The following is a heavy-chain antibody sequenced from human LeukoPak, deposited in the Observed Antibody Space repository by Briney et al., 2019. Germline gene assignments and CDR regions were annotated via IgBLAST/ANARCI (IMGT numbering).Heavy chain of an antibody. CDR1: GGTFSSYT. CDR2: IIPILGIA. Sequence: SVKVSCKASGGTFSSYTISWVRQAPGQGFEWMGGIIPILGIANYAQKFQGRVTITADKSTSTAYMELSSLRSEDTAVYYCARDCWGITIFGVATLPPRNNWFDPWGQGTLVTVSS. V-gene: IGHV1-69*10. J-gene: IGHJ5*02. D-gene: IGHD3-3*01. CDR3: ARDCWGITIFGVATLPPRNNWFDP.